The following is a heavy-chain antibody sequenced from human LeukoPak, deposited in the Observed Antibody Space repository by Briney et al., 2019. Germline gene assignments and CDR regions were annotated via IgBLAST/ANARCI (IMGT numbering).Heavy chain of an antibody. Sequence: SETLSLTCAVSGGSISSSNWWSWVRQPPGKGLEWIGEIYHSGSTNYNPSLKSRVTISVDKSKNQFSLKLSSVTAADTAVYYCARDDTTYYYDSSGNAAFDIWGQGTMVTVSS. D-gene: IGHD3-22*01. CDR3: ARDDTTYYYDSSGNAAFDI. J-gene: IGHJ3*02. V-gene: IGHV4-4*02. CDR2: IYHSGST. CDR1: GGSISSSNW.